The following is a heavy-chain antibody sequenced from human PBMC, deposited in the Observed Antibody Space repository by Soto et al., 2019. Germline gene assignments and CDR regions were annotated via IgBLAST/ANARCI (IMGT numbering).Heavy chain of an antibody. V-gene: IGHV4-61*01. J-gene: IGHJ5*02. CDR2: IYYSGST. CDR1: GGSVSSGSYY. D-gene: IGHD3-9*01. Sequence: PSETLSLTXNVSGGSVSSGSYYWSWIRQPPGKGLEWIGYIYYSGSTNYNPSLKSRVTISVDTSKNQFSLKLSSVTAADTAVYYCARDRSQYYDILTGSSVGWFDPWGQGTLVTVSS. CDR3: ARDRSQYYDILTGSSVGWFDP.